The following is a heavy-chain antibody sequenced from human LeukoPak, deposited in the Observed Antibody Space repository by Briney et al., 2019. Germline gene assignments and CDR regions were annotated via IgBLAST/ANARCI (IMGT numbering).Heavy chain of an antibody. D-gene: IGHD1-26*01. CDR2: ISHSGTT. CDR1: GGSVTLTDYY. V-gene: IGHV4-39*01. J-gene: IGHJ4*02. CDR3: ATREHHLQRTPGDY. Sequence: SESLSLTCTVSGGSVTLTDYYWGCIRLPPGKGLEWIATISHSGTTYFIPALQSRVSISLDKSKNQFSLSLKSVTAADTAVYYCATREHHLQRTPGDYGGPGTLVTVSS.